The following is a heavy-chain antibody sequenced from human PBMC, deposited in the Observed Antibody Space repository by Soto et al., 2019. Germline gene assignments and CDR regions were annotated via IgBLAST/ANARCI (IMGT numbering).Heavy chain of an antibody. J-gene: IGHJ5*02. Sequence: GGSLRLSCAASGFTFSNAWMNWVRQAPGKGLEWVGRIKSKTDGGTTDYAAPVKGRFTISREDSKNTLYLQMNSLKTEDTAVYYCSNEEGSSWYGWFDPWGQGTLVTVSS. CDR2: IKSKTDGGTT. V-gene: IGHV3-15*07. D-gene: IGHD6-13*01. CDR3: SNEEGSSWYGWFDP. CDR1: GFTFSNAW.